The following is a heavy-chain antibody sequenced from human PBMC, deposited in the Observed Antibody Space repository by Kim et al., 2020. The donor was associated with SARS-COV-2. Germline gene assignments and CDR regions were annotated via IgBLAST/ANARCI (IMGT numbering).Heavy chain of an antibody. V-gene: IGHV3-23*01. J-gene: IGHJ4*02. D-gene: IGHD3-16*01. Sequence: YPVSGKGRFTISRNNSKNTLYLHMNSLRAEDTAVYYCAKRTVFGAYYFDYWGLGVLVTVSS. CDR3: AKRTVFGAYYFDY.